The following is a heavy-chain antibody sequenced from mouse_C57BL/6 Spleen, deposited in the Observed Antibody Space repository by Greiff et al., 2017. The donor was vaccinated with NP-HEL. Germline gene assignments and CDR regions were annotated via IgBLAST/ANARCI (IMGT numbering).Heavy chain of an antibody. CDR3: ARGGGSWVLSY. D-gene: IGHD1-1*02. CDR1: GYAFSSYW. V-gene: IGHV1-80*01. CDR2: IYPGDGDT. J-gene: IGHJ2*01. Sequence: VKLQESGAELVKPGASVKISCKASGYAFSSYWMNWVKQRPGKGLEWIGQIYPGDGDTNYNGKFKGKATLTADKSSSTAYMQLSSLTSEDSAVYFCARGGGSWVLSYWGQGTTLTVSS.